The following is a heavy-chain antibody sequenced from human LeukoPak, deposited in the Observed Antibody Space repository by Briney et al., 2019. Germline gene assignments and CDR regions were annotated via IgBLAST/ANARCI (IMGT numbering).Heavy chain of an antibody. CDR1: GGSISSSN. D-gene: IGHD4-23*01. Sequence: GTLSLTCAVSGGSISSSNWWSWVRQPPGKGLECISGFSGSGGSTYYADSVKGRFTISRDNSKNTLYLQMNSLRAEDTAVYYCARGPTVADYYYYMDVWGKGTTVTVSS. J-gene: IGHJ6*03. V-gene: IGHV3-23*01. CDR2: FSGSGGST. CDR3: ARGPTVADYYYYMDV.